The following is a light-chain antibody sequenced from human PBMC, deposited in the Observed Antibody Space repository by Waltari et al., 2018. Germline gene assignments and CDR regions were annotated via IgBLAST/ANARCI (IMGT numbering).Light chain of an antibody. CDR2: YDS. J-gene: IGLJ3*02. CDR1: DIGSQR. V-gene: IGLV3-21*04. Sequence: SYLLTLPPSASAAPGKTARTACGGNDIGSQRVQRYQQKPRQAPVVVMSYDSDRPPGILERFSCSNSGNTATLTRTRVEAGDEADYYCQVWDRNPDHTEVFGGGTRVTVL. CDR3: QVWDRNPDHTEV.